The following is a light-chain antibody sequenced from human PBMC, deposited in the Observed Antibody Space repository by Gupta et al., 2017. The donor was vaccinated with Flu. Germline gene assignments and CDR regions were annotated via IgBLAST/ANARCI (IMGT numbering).Light chain of an antibody. Sequence: EIVLTQSPATLSLSPGERAALSCRASQSVSNYLAWYQQKPGQAPRLLIYGASNSATGIPDRFSGSGSGTDFSLTSSSRETADSAVYYCQQRFNSWTFGQGTKVEIK. CDR3: QQRFNSWT. CDR2: GAS. J-gene: IGKJ1*01. CDR1: QSVSNY. V-gene: IGKV3-11*01.